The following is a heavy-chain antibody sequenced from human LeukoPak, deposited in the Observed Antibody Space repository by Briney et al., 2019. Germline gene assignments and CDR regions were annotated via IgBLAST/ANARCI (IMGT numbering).Heavy chain of an antibody. D-gene: IGHD3-9*01. V-gene: IGHV3-7*04. Sequence: GGSLRLSCAASGFTFSSYWMSWVRQAPGKGLEWVADIKQDGSEKYYVDSVKGRFTTSRDNAKNSLYLQMNSLRAEDTAVYYCARASREYYDILTGYYISGGTASHFDYWGQGTLVTVSS. CDR2: IKQDGSEK. CDR1: GFTFSSYW. CDR3: ARASREYYDILTGYYISGGTASHFDY. J-gene: IGHJ4*02.